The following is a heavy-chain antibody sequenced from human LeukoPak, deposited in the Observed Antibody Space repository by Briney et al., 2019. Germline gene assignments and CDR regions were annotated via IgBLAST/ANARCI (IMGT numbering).Heavy chain of an antibody. D-gene: IGHD2-2*01. CDR2: IGAGGTFT. J-gene: IGHJ4*02. V-gene: IGHV3-23*01. CDR1: GFTFSSYA. CDR3: ARDYCSSFSCQDY. Sequence: GGSLRLSCTASGFTFSSYAMNWVRQAPGKGLEWVSGIGAGGTFTYYADSVKGRFTISRDNSKNTLYLQMNSLRAEDTAVYYCARDYCSSFSCQDYWGQGTLVTVSS.